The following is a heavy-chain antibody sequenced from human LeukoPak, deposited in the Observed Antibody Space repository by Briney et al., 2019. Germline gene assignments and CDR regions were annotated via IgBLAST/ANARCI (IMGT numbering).Heavy chain of an antibody. CDR3: ASEDVEYSSSSYFDY. J-gene: IGHJ4*02. CDR2: IIPIFGTA. Sequence: PRASVKVSCKASGGTFSSYAISWVRQAPGQGLEWMGRIIPIFGTANYAQKFQGRVTITTDESTSTAYMELSSLRSEDTAVYYCASEDVEYSSSSYFDYWGQGTLVTVSP. V-gene: IGHV1-69*05. D-gene: IGHD6-6*01. CDR1: GGTFSSYA.